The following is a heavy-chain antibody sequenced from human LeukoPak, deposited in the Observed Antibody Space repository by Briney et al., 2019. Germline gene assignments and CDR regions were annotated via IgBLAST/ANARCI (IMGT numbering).Heavy chain of an antibody. CDR2: IIPIFGTA. V-gene: IGHV1-69*13. CDR1: GGTFSSYA. CDR3: AVPYYYDSSGYYSP. J-gene: IGHJ5*02. Sequence: SVKVSCKASGGTFSSYAISWVRQAPGQGLEWMGGIIPIFGTANYAQKFQGRVTITADESTSTAYMKLSSLRSEDTAVYYCAVPYYYDSSGYYSPWGQGTLVTVSS. D-gene: IGHD3-22*01.